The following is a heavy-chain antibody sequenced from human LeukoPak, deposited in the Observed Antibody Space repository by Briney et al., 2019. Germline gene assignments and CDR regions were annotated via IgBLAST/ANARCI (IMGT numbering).Heavy chain of an antibody. CDR1: GDSFTSPDHY. D-gene: IGHD1-14*01. CDR2: IHDTGRT. Sequence: SETLSLTCTVSGDSFTSPDHYWDWVRLPPGKGLEWVGAIHDTGRTYYSPSLKRRVTISVDTSKSQFSLDLRYATAADTAVYYRARRRHNLDSFVAWGRGTVVTVSS. V-gene: IGHV4-39*01. CDR3: ARRRHNLDSFVA. J-gene: IGHJ3*01.